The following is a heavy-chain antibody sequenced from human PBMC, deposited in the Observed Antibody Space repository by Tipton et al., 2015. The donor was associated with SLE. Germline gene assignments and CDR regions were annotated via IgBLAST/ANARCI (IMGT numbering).Heavy chain of an antibody. D-gene: IGHD2-2*01. CDR3: ARGYQLPLGPYYYYYMDV. CDR1: GGSFSGYY. J-gene: IGHJ6*03. V-gene: IGHV4-34*01. Sequence: LRLSCAVYGGSFSGYYWSWIRQPPGKGLEWIGEINHSGGTNYNPSLKSRVTISVDTSKNQFSLKLSSVTAADTAVYYCARGYQLPLGPYYYYYMDVWGKGTTVTVSS. CDR2: INHSGGT.